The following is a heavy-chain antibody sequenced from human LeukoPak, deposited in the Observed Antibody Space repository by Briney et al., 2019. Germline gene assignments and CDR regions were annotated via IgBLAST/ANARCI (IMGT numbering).Heavy chain of an antibody. CDR1: GYTFTGYY. CDR2: INPNSGGT. J-gene: IGHJ6*02. CDR3: ARQGGTIAVAGSESYYYGMDV. V-gene: IGHV1-2*04. D-gene: IGHD6-19*01. Sequence: ASVKVSCKASGYTFTGYYMHWVRQAPGQGLEWMGWINPNSGGTNYAQKFQGWVTMTRDTSISTAYMELSRLRSDDTAVYYCARQGGTIAVAGSESYYYGMDVWGQGTTVTVSS.